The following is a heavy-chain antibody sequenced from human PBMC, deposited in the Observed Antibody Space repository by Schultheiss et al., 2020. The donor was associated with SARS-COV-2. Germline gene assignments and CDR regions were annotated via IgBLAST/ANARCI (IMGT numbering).Heavy chain of an antibody. CDR2: IKSKTDGGTT. D-gene: IGHD2-2*01. CDR1: GFTFSNAW. Sequence: GESLKISCAASGFTFSNAWMSWVRQAPGKGLEWVGRIKSKTDGGTTDYAAPVKGRFTISRDDSKSIAYLQMNSLKTEDTAVYYCTRGPKVPSLLWGQGTMVTVSS. J-gene: IGHJ3*01. V-gene: IGHV3-15*01. CDR3: TRGPKVPSLL.